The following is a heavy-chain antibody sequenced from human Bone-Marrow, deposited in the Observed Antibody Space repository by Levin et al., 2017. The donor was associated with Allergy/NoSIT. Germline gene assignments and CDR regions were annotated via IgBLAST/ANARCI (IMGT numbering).Heavy chain of an antibody. D-gene: IGHD3/OR15-3a*01. V-gene: IGHV4-61*08. CDR3: ARGRYNFWTGHYTAVYFDS. CDR2: IYHSATT. CDR1: GDSVNSDAFY. J-gene: IGHJ4*02. Sequence: SQTLSLTCTVSGDSVNSDAFYWNWIRQSPGKRLEWIGYIYHSATTHYNPSLKSRVSISVDTSKSQVSLELTSVNAADTAVYFCARGRYNFWTGHYTAVYFDSWGQGAPVTVSS.